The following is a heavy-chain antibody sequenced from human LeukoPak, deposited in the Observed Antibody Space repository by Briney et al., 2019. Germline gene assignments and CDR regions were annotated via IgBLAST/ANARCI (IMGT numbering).Heavy chain of an antibody. CDR1: GFTFSSYA. CDR3: ASTTLGGLLQH. V-gene: IGHV3-23*01. D-gene: IGHD1-1*01. Sequence: GGSLRLSCAASGFTFSSYAMSWVRQAPGKGLEWVSAISGGGDSTYYADSVKGRFTISRDNSKNTLYLQMNSLRAEDTAVYYCASTTLGGLLQHWGQGTLVTVSS. CDR2: ISGGGDST. J-gene: IGHJ1*01.